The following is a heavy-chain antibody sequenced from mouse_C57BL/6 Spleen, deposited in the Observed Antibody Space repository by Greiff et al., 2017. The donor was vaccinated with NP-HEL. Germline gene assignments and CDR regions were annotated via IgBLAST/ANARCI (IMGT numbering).Heavy chain of an antibody. J-gene: IGHJ1*03. V-gene: IGHV5-9*01. CDR2: ISGGGGNT. Sequence: EVKVVESGGGLVKPGGSLKLSCAASGFTFSSYTMSWVRQTPEKRLEWVATISGGGGNTYYQDSVKGRVSISRDNDKNTLYLLMSSLRSEETALYYCARPGGNYGYFDVWGTGTTVTVSS. D-gene: IGHD1-1*02. CDR1: GFTFSSYT. CDR3: ARPGGNYGYFDV.